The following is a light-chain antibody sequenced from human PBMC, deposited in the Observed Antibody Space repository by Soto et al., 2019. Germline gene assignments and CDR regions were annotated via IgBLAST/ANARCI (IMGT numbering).Light chain of an antibody. CDR3: QQYGSSPRT. V-gene: IGKV3-20*01. Sequence: ETVLTQSPGTLSLSPGERATLSCRASQSVSSSYLAWYQQKPGQAPRLLIYGASSRATGIPDRFSGSGSGTDFTLTISRLEPEDVAVYYCQQYGSSPRTFGQGTKGDI. CDR1: QSVSSSY. CDR2: GAS. J-gene: IGKJ1*01.